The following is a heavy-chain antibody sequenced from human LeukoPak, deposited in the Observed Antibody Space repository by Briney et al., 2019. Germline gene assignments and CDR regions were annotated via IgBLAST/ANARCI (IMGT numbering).Heavy chain of an antibody. Sequence: SETLSLTCTVSGGSISSGDYYWSWIRQPPGKGLEWIGYIYYSGSTYYNPSLKSRVNISVDTSKNQFSLKLSSVTAADTAVYYCARANYDFWSGYSSYYFDYWGQGTLVTVSS. CDR2: IYYSGST. J-gene: IGHJ4*02. CDR3: ARANYDFWSGYSSYYFDY. CDR1: GGSISSGDYY. V-gene: IGHV4-30-4*08. D-gene: IGHD3-3*01.